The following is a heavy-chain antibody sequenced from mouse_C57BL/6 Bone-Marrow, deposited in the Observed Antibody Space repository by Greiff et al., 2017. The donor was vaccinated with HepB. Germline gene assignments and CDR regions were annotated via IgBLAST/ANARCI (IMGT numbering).Heavy chain of an antibody. CDR3: VRHQPAQALHYYAMDY. CDR2: IRSKSNNYAT. CDR1: GFSFNTYA. J-gene: IGHJ4*01. D-gene: IGHD3-2*02. Sequence: EVQGVESGGGLVQPKGSLKLSCAASGFSFNTYAMNWVRQAPGKGLEWVARIRSKSNNYATYYADSVKDRFTISRDDSESMLYLQMNNLKTEDTAMYYCVRHQPAQALHYYAMDYWGQGTSVTVSS. V-gene: IGHV10-1*01.